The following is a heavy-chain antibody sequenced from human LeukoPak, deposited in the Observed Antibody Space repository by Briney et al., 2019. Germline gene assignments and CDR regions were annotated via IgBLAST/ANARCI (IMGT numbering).Heavy chain of an antibody. Sequence: PGGSLRLSCSASGFTFSSFAMHWVRQAPGKGLEYVAAISRNGGSTYYADSVKGRFTIPRDNSKSTLYLQMSSLRAEDTAVYLCVKDLRSDFMGVLSRYLSYWGQGTLATVSS. CDR2: ISRNGGST. V-gene: IGHV3-64D*09. CDR3: VKDLRSDFMGVLSRYLSY. CDR1: GFTFSSFA. J-gene: IGHJ4*02. D-gene: IGHD2/OR15-2a*01.